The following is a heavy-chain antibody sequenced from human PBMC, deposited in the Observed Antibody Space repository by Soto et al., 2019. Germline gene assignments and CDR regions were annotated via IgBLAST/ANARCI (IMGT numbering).Heavy chain of an antibody. D-gene: IGHD4-17*01. Sequence: SETLSLTCTVSGDSVSSGTYCWTWIRQPPGKGLEWIGYIYYKGSINYDPSLKSRVTILVDTSRNQFSLKVSSVTAADTAVYYCARGLDYVGFDSWGQGTLVTVSS. CDR1: GDSVSSGTYC. V-gene: IGHV4-61*01. CDR2: IYYKGSI. CDR3: ARGLDYVGFDS. J-gene: IGHJ4*02.